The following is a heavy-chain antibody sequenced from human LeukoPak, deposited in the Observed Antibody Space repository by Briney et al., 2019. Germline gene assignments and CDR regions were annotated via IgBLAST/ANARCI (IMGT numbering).Heavy chain of an antibody. CDR3: ARGEQQLVPFDY. CDR2: ISSSGGTI. CDR1: GFTFSSYE. D-gene: IGHD6-13*01. J-gene: IGHJ4*02. Sequence: GGSLRLSCAASGFTFSSYEMNWVRQAPGKGLEWVSYISSSGGTIYYADSVKGRFTISRDNAKNSLYLQMNSLRAEDTAVYYCARGEQQLVPFDYWGQGTLVTVSS. V-gene: IGHV3-48*03.